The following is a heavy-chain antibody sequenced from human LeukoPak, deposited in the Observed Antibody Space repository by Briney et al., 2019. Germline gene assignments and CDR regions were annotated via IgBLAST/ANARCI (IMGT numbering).Heavy chain of an antibody. J-gene: IGHJ6*02. V-gene: IGHV1-2*02. CDR2: INPNSGGT. CDR3: AREIVGATPGVYYYGMDV. D-gene: IGHD1-26*01. CDR1: GYTFTGYY. Sequence: GASVRVSCTASGYTFTGYYMHWVRQAPGQGLEWMGWINPNSGGTKYAQKFQGRVTMTRDTSISTVYMELSRLRSDDTAVYYCAREIVGATPGVYYYGMDVWGQGTTVTVSS.